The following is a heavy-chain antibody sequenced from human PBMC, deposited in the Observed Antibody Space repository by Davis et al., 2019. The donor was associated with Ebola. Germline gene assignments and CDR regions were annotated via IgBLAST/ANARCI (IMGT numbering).Heavy chain of an antibody. CDR3: ASLRRTITGMGDAFDI. CDR2: IYPGDSDT. J-gene: IGHJ3*02. D-gene: IGHD2-8*02. Sequence: KVSCKGSGYNFNRYWIGWVRQKPGKGLEWMGIIYPGDSDTRYSPSFQGQVTISADKSIKAAFLQWSSLKASDTAMYYCASLRRTITGMGDAFDIWGQGTVVTVSS. CDR1: GYNFNRYW. V-gene: IGHV5-51*01.